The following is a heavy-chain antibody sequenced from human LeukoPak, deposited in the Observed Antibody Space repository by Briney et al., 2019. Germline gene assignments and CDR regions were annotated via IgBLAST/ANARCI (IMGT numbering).Heavy chain of an antibody. CDR1: GFTFSAYW. CDR2: IRQDSSES. V-gene: IGHV3-7*01. CDR3: AREGVFCVRNCISNSGARFDP. Sequence: GGSLRLSCAASGFTFSAYWMTWVRQPPGKGLEWVANIRQDSSESYYVDSVKGRFTISRDNAKNTVYLRMSSLRAEDTAVYYCAREGVFCVRNCISNSGARFDPWGQGTLVTVSS. D-gene: IGHD2-2*01. J-gene: IGHJ5*02.